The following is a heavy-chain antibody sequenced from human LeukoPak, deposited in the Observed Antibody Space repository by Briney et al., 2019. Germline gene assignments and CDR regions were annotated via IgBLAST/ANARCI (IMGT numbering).Heavy chain of an antibody. Sequence: SETLSLTCTVSDGSITSHYWSWIRQPPGKGLEWIGHFAYSGTTSYNASLKSRVTISVDTSKNQFSLRLTSVTAADTGVYYCARPHSSGWYGVYDLWGQGTTVTVSS. CDR1: DGSITSHY. D-gene: IGHD6-19*01. J-gene: IGHJ3*01. V-gene: IGHV4-59*08. CDR2: FAYSGTT. CDR3: ARPHSSGWYGVYDL.